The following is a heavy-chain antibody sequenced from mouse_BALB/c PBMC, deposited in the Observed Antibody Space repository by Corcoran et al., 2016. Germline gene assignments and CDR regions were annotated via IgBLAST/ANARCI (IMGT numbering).Heavy chain of an antibody. CDR3: AIYYDYAMDY. J-gene: IGHJ4*01. D-gene: IGHD2-4*01. Sequence: QIQLVQSGPELKKPGETVKISCKASGYTFTNYGMNWVKQAPGKGLKWMGWINTYTGEPTYADDFKGRFAFSLETSASTAYLQINNLKNEDTATYFCAIYYDYAMDYWGQGTSVTVYS. CDR1: GYTFTNYG. V-gene: IGHV9-3-1*01. CDR2: INTYTGEP.